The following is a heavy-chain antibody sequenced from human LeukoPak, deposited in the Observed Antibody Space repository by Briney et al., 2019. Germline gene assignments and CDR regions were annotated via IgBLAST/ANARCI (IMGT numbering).Heavy chain of an antibody. CDR1: GFTFSDYY. Sequence: GGSLRLSCAASGFTFSDYYMSWIRQAPGKGLEWVSYISSSGRTIYYADSVKGRFTISRDNAKNSLYLQMNSLRAEDTAVYYCAKDLCSSTSCYMNSFAEYFQHWGQGTLVTVSS. CDR2: ISSSGRTI. D-gene: IGHD2-2*02. V-gene: IGHV3-11*01. CDR3: AKDLCSSTSCYMNSFAEYFQH. J-gene: IGHJ1*01.